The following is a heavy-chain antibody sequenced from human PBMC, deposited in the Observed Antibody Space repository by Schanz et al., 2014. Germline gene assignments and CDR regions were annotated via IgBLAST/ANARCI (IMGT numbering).Heavy chain of an antibody. CDR1: GFTFSDYG. D-gene: IGHD1-26*01. Sequence: QVQLVESGGGVVQPGRSLRLSCGASGFTFSDYGTHWVRQAPGKGLEWVAFISYDGSFEDYLDSVKGRFTISRDNAKNTLYLQMNSLRAEDTAVYYCARDGAGRAPDAFDIWGQGTMVTVSS. V-gene: IGHV3-30*03. CDR2: ISYDGSFE. J-gene: IGHJ3*02. CDR3: ARDGAGRAPDAFDI.